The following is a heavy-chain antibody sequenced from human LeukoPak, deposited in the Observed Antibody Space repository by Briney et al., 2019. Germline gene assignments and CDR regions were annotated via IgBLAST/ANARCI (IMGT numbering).Heavy chain of an antibody. CDR2: IYYSGST. CDR3: ARVGFRELRRGYYYYYMDV. J-gene: IGHJ6*03. D-gene: IGHD3-10*01. CDR1: GGSISSYY. V-gene: IGHV4-59*12. Sequence: PSETLSLTCTVSGGSISSYYWSWIRQPPGKGLEWIGYIYYSGSTNYNPSLKSRVTISVDTSKNQFSLKLSSVTAADTAVYYCARVGFRELRRGYYYYYMDVWGKGTTVTISS.